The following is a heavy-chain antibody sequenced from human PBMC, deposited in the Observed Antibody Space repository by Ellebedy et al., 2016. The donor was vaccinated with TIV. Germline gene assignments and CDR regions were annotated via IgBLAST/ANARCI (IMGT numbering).Heavy chain of an antibody. D-gene: IGHD3-10*01. V-gene: IGHV1-24*01. J-gene: IGHJ4*02. CDR3: ATNRVWFGELLPPDY. Sequence: ASVKVSXXVSGYTLTELSMHWVRQAPGKGLEWMGGFDPEDGETIYAQKFQGRVTMTEYTSTDTAYMELSSLRSEDTAVYYCATNRVWFGELLPPDYWGQGTLSPSPQ. CDR2: FDPEDGET. CDR1: GYTLTELS.